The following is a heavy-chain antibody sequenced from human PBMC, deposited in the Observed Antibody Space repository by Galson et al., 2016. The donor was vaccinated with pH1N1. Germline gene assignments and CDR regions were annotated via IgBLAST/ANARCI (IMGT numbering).Heavy chain of an antibody. Sequence: SETLSLTCTVSRGSISSHYWCWVRQPPGKGLEWIGHIFYDGSTTYNPSLKSRVTLSIDTSKNQFFLRLTSVTALDTAMYYCTGEGPTSNFDYWGQGTLVPVSA. J-gene: IGHJ4*02. V-gene: IGHV4-59*11. CDR3: TGEGPTSNFDY. CDR2: IFYDGST. CDR1: RGSISSHY. D-gene: IGHD7-27*01.